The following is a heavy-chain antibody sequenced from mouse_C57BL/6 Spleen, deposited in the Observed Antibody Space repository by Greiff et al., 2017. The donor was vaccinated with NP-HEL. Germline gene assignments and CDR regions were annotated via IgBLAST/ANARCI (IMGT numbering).Heavy chain of an antibody. V-gene: IGHV1-59*01. J-gene: IGHJ1*03. CDR3: ARRHYGSSYEGYFDV. D-gene: IGHD1-1*01. CDR1: GYTFTSYW. Sequence: QVHVKQPGAELVRPGTSVKLSCKASGYTFTSYWMHWVKQRPGQGLEWIGVIDPSDSYTNYNQKFKGKATLTVDTSSSTAYMQLSSLTSEDSAVYYCARRHYGSSYEGYFDVWGTGTTVTVSS. CDR2: IDPSDSYT.